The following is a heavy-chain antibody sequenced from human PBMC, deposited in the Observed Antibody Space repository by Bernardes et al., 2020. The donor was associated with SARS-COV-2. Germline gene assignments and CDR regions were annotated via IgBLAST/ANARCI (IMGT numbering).Heavy chain of an antibody. CDR1: GGSFSGYY. J-gene: IGHJ4*02. CDR3: ARGLTTVTSSLYFDH. CDR2: INHSGNS. Sequence: SETLSLTCAVYGGSFSGYYWSWIRQPPGKGLEWIGEINHSGNSKYNFSLKSRVSISLDRSKNQFSLNLKSVTAADTAVYYCARGLTTVTSSLYFDHWGQGSMVTVSS. V-gene: IGHV4-34*01. D-gene: IGHD4-4*01.